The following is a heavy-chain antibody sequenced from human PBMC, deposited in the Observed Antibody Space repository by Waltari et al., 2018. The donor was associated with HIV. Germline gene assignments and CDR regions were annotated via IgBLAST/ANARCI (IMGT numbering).Heavy chain of an antibody. CDR1: GFKFSDYY. V-gene: IGHV3-11*05. D-gene: IGHD3-22*01. CDR2: IISSSRTYT. Sequence: QEQLVESGGGLVKPGGSLRLSCAASGFKFSDYYMSWIRQAPGKWLGWVSAIISSSRTYTNYADSVKGRFTISRDNAKNSLYLQMNSLKVDDTAIYYCARDRDLYYDTSAFSHWGQGILVTVS. CDR3: ARDRDLYYDTSAFSH. J-gene: IGHJ4*02.